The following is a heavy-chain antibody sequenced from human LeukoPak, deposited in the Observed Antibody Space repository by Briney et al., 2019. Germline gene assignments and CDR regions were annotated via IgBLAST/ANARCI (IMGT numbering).Heavy chain of an antibody. CDR1: GYTFTGYY. J-gene: IGHJ4*02. CDR2: INPNSGGT. V-gene: IGHV1-2*02. Sequence: ASVKVSCKASGYTFTGYYMHWVRQAPGQGLERMGWINPNSGGTKYAQKFEGRVTMTRDTSISTAYMELSSLRSDDTAVYYCARVDYDTSGYQKYYFDYWGQGTLVTVSS. D-gene: IGHD3-22*01. CDR3: ARVDYDTSGYQKYYFDY.